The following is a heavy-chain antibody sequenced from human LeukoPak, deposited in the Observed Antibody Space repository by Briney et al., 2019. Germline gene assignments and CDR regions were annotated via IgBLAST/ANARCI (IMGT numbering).Heavy chain of an antibody. CDR1: GGSISSGDYY. D-gene: IGHD3-16*02. CDR2: IYYSGST. CDR3: ARLAYYDYVWGGYRFDY. Sequence: SQTLSLTCTVSGGSISSGDYYWSWIRQPPGKGLEWIGYIYYSGSTYYNPSLKSRVTISVDTSKNQFSLKLSSVTAADTAVYYCARLAYYDYVWGGYRFDYWGQGTLVTVSS. J-gene: IGHJ4*02. V-gene: IGHV4-30-4*08.